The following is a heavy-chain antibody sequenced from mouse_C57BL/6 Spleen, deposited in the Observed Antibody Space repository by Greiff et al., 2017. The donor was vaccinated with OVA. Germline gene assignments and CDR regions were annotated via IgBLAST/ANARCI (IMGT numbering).Heavy chain of an antibody. CDR1: GYTFTSYW. J-gene: IGHJ2*01. D-gene: IGHD1-1*01. CDR2: IDPSDSYT. V-gene: IGHV1-50*01. CDR3: AKDYGSSYAY. Sequence: QVQLQQPGAELVKPGASVKLSCKASGYTFTSYWMQWVKQRPGQGLEWIGEIDPSDSYTNYNQTFKGKATLAVDTSSSTAYMQLSSLTSEDAAVYYCAKDYGSSYAYWGQGTTLTVSS.